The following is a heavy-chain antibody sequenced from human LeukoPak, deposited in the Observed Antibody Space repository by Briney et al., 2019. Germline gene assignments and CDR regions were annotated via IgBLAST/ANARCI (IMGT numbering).Heavy chain of an antibody. J-gene: IGHJ4*02. D-gene: IGHD3-22*01. CDR2: ISSSSSYI. Sequence: GGSLRLSCAASGFTFSSYSMNWVRQAPGKGLEWVSSISSSSSYIYYADSVKGRFTISRDNAKNSLYLQMNSLRAEDTAVYYCARGSTNYYDSSTNWGQGTLVTVSS. CDR1: GFTFSSYS. CDR3: ARGSTNYYDSSTN. V-gene: IGHV3-21*01.